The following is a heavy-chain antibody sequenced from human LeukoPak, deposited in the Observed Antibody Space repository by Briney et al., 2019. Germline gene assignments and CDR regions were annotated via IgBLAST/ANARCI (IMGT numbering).Heavy chain of an antibody. J-gene: IGHJ3*02. V-gene: IGHV3-23*01. Sequence: GGSLRLSCAASGFTFSSYAMSWVRQAPGKGLEWVSSITGSGGSTYYADSVEGRITISRDNSKNTLYLQMNSLRAEDTAVYYXXXVRXXSSSSXXXXAFDIWGQGTMVTVSS. CDR2: ITGSGGST. CDR3: XXVRXXSSSSXXXXAFDI. CDR1: GFTFSSYA. D-gene: IGHD6-6*01.